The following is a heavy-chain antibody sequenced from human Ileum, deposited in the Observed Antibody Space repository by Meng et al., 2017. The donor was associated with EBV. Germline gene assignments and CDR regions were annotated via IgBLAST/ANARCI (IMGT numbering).Heavy chain of an antibody. Sequence: VSLPYPGLSIVEPAWALSVICVVSAASVVSMCCWSWVRRRPKKGLGWVVEFYESGCTNYNPSFKSRLKLSVDKSKSQFSLELISVIASDTAVYYCVRGRRFGSGRYSLDYWGQGTLVTVSS. V-gene: IGHV4-4*02. CDR2: FYESGCT. CDR1: AASVVSMCC. J-gene: IGHJ4*02. D-gene: IGHD3-10*01. CDR3: VRGRRFGSGRYSLDY.